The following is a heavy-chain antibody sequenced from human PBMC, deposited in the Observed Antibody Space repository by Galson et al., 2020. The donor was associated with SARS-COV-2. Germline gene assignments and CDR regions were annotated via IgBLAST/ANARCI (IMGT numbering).Heavy chain of an antibody. CDR3: ARDLGGLLGY. Sequence: GGSLRLSCAASGFTFSSYAMHWVRQAPGKGLEWVAVISYDGSNKYYADSVKGRFTISRDNSKNTLYLQMNSLRAEDTAVYYCARDLGGLLGYWGQGTLVTVSS. CDR2: ISYDGSNK. J-gene: IGHJ4*02. D-gene: IGHD3-16*01. V-gene: IGHV3-30*04. CDR1: GFTFSSYA.